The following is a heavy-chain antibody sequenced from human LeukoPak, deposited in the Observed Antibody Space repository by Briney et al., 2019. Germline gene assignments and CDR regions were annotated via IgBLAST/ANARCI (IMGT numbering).Heavy chain of an antibody. CDR3: ARGIAIGYCSGGSCYPFDY. CDR2: INHGGST. CDR1: GGSFSDYY. Sequence: PSETLSLTCTVNGGSFSDYYWTWIRQPPGKGLEWIGEINHGGSTNYNPSLKSRVTMSVDTSKNQFSLKLSFVTAADTAVYYCARGIAIGYCSGGSCYPFDYWGQGTLVTVSS. J-gene: IGHJ4*02. D-gene: IGHD2-15*01. V-gene: IGHV4-34*01.